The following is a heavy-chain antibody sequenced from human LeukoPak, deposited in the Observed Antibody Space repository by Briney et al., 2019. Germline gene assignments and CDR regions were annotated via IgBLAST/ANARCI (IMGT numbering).Heavy chain of an antibody. Sequence: SQTLSLTCAISGDSVSSNSATWHWIRQSPSRGLEWLARTYFRSKWIYDYAPSLKSRLTISPDASKNQLALQLNSVTPEDTAVYFCARAGRGYYDYWGQGTLATVSS. V-gene: IGHV6-1*01. D-gene: IGHD3-22*01. CDR2: TYFRSKWIY. CDR1: GDSVSSNSAT. CDR3: ARAGRGYYDY. J-gene: IGHJ4*02.